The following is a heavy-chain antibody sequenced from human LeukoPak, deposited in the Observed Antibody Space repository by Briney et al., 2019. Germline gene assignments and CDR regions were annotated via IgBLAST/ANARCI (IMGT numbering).Heavy chain of an antibody. D-gene: IGHD2-15*01. Sequence: SVKVSCKASGGTFSSYAISWVRQAPGQGLEWMGGIIPIFGTANYAQKFQGRVTITADESTSTAYMELSSLRSEDTAVYYCAISLLGYCSGGSCYTGYYFDYWGQGTLVTVSS. J-gene: IGHJ4*02. CDR1: GGTFSSYA. V-gene: IGHV1-69*13. CDR3: AISLLGYCSGGSCYTGYYFDY. CDR2: IIPIFGTA.